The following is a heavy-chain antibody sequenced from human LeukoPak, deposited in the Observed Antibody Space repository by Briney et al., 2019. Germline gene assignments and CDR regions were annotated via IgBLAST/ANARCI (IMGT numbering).Heavy chain of an antibody. D-gene: IGHD5-18*01. V-gene: IGHV3-74*01. CDR3: ARGGSDTAMAHDY. CDR2: INRDGSRT. Sequence: GRSLRLSCAASGFTFDDYAMHWVRQAPGKGLMWVSRINRDGSRTDYADSVKGRFTISRDDAKNTLYLQVNSLRAEDTAVYFCARGGSDTAMAHDYWGQGTLVTVSS. CDR1: GFTFDDYA. J-gene: IGHJ4*02.